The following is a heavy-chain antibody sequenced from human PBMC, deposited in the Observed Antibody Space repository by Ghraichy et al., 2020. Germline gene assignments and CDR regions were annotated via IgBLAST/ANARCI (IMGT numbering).Heavy chain of an antibody. CDR2: IKQDGSER. J-gene: IGHJ2*01. V-gene: IGHV3-7*01. Sequence: GESLNISCAASGFTFSRYWMSWVRQAPGKGLEWVANIKQDGSERYYVDSVKGRFTISRDNTKNSLFLQMNSLRAEDAAVYYCARHTNYDILTGYPFYWYFDLWGRGTLVAVSS. CDR1: GFTFSRYW. D-gene: IGHD3-9*01. CDR3: ARHTNYDILTGYPFYWYFDL.